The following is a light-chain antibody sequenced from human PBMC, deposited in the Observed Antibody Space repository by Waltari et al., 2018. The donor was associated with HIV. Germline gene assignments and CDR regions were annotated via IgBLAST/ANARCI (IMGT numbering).Light chain of an antibody. CDR1: QDITNS. CDR2: DAS. V-gene: IGKV1-8*01. J-gene: IGKJ1*01. Sequence: AIRMTQSPSSFSASTGDRVTITCRASQDITNSLAWYQQKPGKAPNLLIYDASTLRSGVPSRFNGSGSWTDFTLTISCLQSEDFATYYCQHYHDYSCTFGQGTKVEVK. CDR3: QHYHDYSCT.